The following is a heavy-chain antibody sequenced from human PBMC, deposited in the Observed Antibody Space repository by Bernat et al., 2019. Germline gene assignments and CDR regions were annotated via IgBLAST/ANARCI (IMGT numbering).Heavy chain of an antibody. CDR2: IWYDGSNK. Sequence: QVQLVESGGGVVQPGRSLRLSCAASGFTFSSYGMHWVRQAPGKGLEWVAVIWYDGSNKYYADSVKGRFTISRDNSKNTLYLQMNSLRAEDTAVYYCARDHGSGAILPDYWGQGTLVTVSS. J-gene: IGHJ4*02. D-gene: IGHD3-10*01. CDR1: GFTFSSYG. V-gene: IGHV3-33*01. CDR3: ARDHGSGAILPDY.